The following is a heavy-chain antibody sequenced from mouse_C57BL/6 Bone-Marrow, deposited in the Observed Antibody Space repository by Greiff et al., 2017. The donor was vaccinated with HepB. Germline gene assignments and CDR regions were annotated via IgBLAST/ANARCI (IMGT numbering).Heavy chain of an antibody. Sequence: QVQLQQPGAELVRPGSSVKLSCKASGYTFTSYWMDWVKQRPGQGLEWIGNIYPSDSETHYNQKFKDKATLTVDKSSSTAYMQLSSLTSEDSAVYYCARYDGYYDLYAMDYWGQGTSVTVSS. CDR2: IYPSDSET. CDR3: ARYDGYYDLYAMDY. J-gene: IGHJ4*01. CDR1: GYTFTSYW. D-gene: IGHD2-3*01. V-gene: IGHV1-61*01.